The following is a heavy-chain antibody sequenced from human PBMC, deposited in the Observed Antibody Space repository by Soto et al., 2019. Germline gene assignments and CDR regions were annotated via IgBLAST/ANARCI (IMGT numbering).Heavy chain of an antibody. CDR3: AKGIAAAVSDY. Sequence: GGSLRLSCAASGITFSSYGMHWVRQAPGKGLEWVAVIWYDGSNKYYADSVKGRFTISRDNAKNSLYLQMNSLRAEDTAVYYCAKGIAAAVSDYWGQGTLVTV. V-gene: IGHV3-33*03. D-gene: IGHD6-13*01. J-gene: IGHJ4*02. CDR1: GITFSSYG. CDR2: IWYDGSNK.